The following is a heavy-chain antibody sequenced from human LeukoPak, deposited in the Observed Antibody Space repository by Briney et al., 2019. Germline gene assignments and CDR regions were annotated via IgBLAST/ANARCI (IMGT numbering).Heavy chain of an antibody. V-gene: IGHV4-34*01. Sequence: SETLSLTCAVYGGSFSGYYWGWVRQPPGKGLEWIGSIYYSGGTNYNPSLKSRVTVSVDTSKNQLSLKLTSVTAADTAVYYCARPPHYYDNSGYYDAYWGQGTLVTVSS. CDR1: GGSFSGYY. CDR3: ARPPHYYDNSGYYDAY. J-gene: IGHJ4*02. CDR2: IYYSGGT. D-gene: IGHD3-22*01.